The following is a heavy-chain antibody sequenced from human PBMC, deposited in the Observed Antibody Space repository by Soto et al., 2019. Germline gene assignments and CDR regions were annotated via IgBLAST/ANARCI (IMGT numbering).Heavy chain of an antibody. CDR1: GFTFSSYG. D-gene: IGHD6-19*01. CDR3: ARELGGSGWYSPFDY. J-gene: IGHJ4*02. V-gene: IGHV3-33*01. Sequence: QVQLVESGGGVVQPGRSLRLSCAASGFTFSSYGMHWVRQAPGKGLEWVAVIWYDGSNKYYADSVKGRFTISRDNSKNTRKLQMNRLRAEDTGVYYGARELGGSGWYSPFDYWGEGTLVTVSS. CDR2: IWYDGSNK.